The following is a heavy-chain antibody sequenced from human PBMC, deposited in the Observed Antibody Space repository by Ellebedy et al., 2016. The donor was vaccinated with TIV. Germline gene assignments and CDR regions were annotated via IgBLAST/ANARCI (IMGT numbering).Heavy chain of an antibody. Sequence: AASVKVSCKASGYTFIGYYLHWVRQAPGQGLEWMGWINPKSGGTQYAKKFQGWVTMTRDTSNSTAYMELSRLKSDDTAVYYCARGRGYSGNYFVGVDWFDPWGQGTLVTVSS. V-gene: IGHV1-2*04. D-gene: IGHD1-26*01. CDR2: INPKSGGT. CDR3: ARGRGYSGNYFVGVDWFDP. J-gene: IGHJ5*02. CDR1: GYTFIGYY.